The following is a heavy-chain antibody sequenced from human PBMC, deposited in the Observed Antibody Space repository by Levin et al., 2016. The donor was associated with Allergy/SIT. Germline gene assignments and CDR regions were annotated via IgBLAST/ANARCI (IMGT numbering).Heavy chain of an antibody. CDR2: FLPLFGTA. CDR1: GGVFTNFA. J-gene: IGHJ4*02. CDR3: ARGRQMSFYTNSGFYDIEM. Sequence: SVKVSCKASGGVFTNFALNWVRLAPGHGLEWMGGFLPLFGTASYAQKFRGRLSITADGSSTTAYMELSSLRTDDTAVYFCARGRQMSFYTNSGFYDIEMWGQGTPITVSS. D-gene: IGHD1-26*01. V-gene: IGHV1-69*13.